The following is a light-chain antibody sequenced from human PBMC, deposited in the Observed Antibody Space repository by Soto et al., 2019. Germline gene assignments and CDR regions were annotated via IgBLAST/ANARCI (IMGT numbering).Light chain of an antibody. J-gene: IGKJ3*01. Sequence: SLSASGGDRFTITAQASQDITNYLNWYQQKPGKAPNLLIYDASNLEKGVQSRFSGRGSGPDFTFTISSLQTEDIATYYWPQYYNWPTFG. CDR3: PQYYNWPT. CDR1: QDITNY. CDR2: DAS. V-gene: IGKV1-33*01.